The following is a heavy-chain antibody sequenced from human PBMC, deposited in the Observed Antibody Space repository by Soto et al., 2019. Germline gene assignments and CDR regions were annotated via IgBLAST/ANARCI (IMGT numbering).Heavy chain of an antibody. CDR2: ISAHNGNT. CDR1: GYTFTSYG. CDR3: ARGRYGDY. V-gene: IGHV1-18*01. D-gene: IGHD1-1*01. Sequence: QVHLVQSGAEVKKPGASVKVSCKASGYTFTSYGITWVRQAPGQVLERMGWISAHNGNTDYAQKLQGRVIVTRDTSARTAYMELRSLISDDTAVYYCARGRYGDYWGQGALVTVSS. J-gene: IGHJ4*02.